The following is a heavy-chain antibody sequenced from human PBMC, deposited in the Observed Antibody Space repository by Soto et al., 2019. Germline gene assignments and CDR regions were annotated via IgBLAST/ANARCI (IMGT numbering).Heavy chain of an antibody. CDR1: GFTFSSYS. CDR2: ISSGSNYT. Sequence: EVQLVESGGGLVKPGGSLRLSCVVSGFTFSSYSMNWVRQAPGKGLEWVSSISSGSNYTYYADSVKGRFTISRDNAKNSVYLQMNSLRAEDMALYYCARDFKESQYYYYCMDVWGKGTTVTVSS. V-gene: IGHV3-21*06. D-gene: IGHD3-10*01. J-gene: IGHJ6*03. CDR3: ARDFKESQYYYYCMDV.